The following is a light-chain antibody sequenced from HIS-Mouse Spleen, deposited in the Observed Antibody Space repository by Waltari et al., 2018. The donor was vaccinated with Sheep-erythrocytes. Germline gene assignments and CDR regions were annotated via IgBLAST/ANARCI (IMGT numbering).Light chain of an antibody. J-gene: IGLJ2*01. CDR1: SSNIGINT. CDR2: SNN. V-gene: IGLV1-44*01. CDR3: AAWDDSLTVV. Sequence: QSVLTQPPSASGTPGQRVTISCSGSSSNIGINTVNWYQQLPGTAPKPLIYSNNQRPSGAPDRFSGSKSGTSASLAISGLQSEDEADYYCAAWDDSLTVVFGGGTKLTVL.